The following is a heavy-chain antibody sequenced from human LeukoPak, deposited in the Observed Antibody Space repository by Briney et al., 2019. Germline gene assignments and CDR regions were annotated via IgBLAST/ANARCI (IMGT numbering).Heavy chain of an antibody. J-gene: IGHJ3*02. CDR2: FSAYNGNT. V-gene: IGHV1-18*01. CDR3: ARTVRMYYDICTGYWPRGAFYI. CDR1: GYTFTPSG. Sequence: ASVRLCRKASGYTFTPSGISWVREAPGQGLEWRGWFSAYNGNTNYAQTLQGRVTMTTDTSTSTAYMELRSMRCEGPAVSYVARTVRMYYDICTGYWPRGAFYIWGQGTMVTVSS. D-gene: IGHD3-9*01.